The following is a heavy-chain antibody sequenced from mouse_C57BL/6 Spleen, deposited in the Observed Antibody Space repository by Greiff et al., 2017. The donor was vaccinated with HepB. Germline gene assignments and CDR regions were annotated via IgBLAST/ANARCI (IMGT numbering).Heavy chain of an antibody. D-gene: IGHD1-1*01. CDR2: IRSKSNNYAT. J-gene: IGHJ4*01. V-gene: IGHV10-1*01. CDR3: VRQIPYYCGSSYGMDY. CDR1: GFSFNTYA. Sequence: GGGLVQPKGSLKLSCAASGFSFNTYAMNWVRQAPGKGLEWVACIRSKSNNYATYYAESVKDRLTISRDDSESMLYLQMNNLKTEDTAMYYCVRQIPYYCGSSYGMDYWGQGTSVTVSS.